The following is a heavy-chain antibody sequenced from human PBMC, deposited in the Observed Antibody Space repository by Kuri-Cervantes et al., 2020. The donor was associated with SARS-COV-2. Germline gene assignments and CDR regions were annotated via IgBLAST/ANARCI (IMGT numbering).Heavy chain of an antibody. Sequence: GESLKISCAASGFTFSNYAMSWVRQAPGKGLEWVSAISGSGGSTYYADSVKGRFTISRDNSKNTLYLQMNSLRAEDTAVYYCAKGGNRDNWFDSWGQGTLVTVSS. D-gene: IGHD1-14*01. CDR1: GFTFSNYA. CDR2: ISGSGGST. CDR3: AKGGNRDNWFDS. J-gene: IGHJ5*01. V-gene: IGHV3-23*01.